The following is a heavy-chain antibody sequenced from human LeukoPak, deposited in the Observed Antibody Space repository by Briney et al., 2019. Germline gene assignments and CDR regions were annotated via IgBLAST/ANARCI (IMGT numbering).Heavy chain of an antibody. Sequence: GESLKISCKGSGYSFTSYWIGWVRQMPGKGLEWMGIIYPGDSDTRYSPSFQGQVTISADKSFSTAYLQWSTLKASDTAIYYCASSKSSSWYPFYLDYWGQGTLVTVSS. CDR1: GYSFTSYW. V-gene: IGHV5-51*01. CDR2: IYPGDSDT. D-gene: IGHD6-13*01. J-gene: IGHJ4*02. CDR3: ASSKSSSWYPFYLDY.